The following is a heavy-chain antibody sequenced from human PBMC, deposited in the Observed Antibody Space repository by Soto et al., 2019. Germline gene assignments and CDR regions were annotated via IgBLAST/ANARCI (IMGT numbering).Heavy chain of an antibody. V-gene: IGHV3-48*02. CDR2: ISGSGATK. Sequence: GSLRLSCAASGFTFSSHSINWVRQAPGKGLEWVSYISGSGATKYYADSVKGRFTISRDNARNSLYLQMSSLSDEDTAVYYCARATRGFSYVVDYWGQGTLVTVSS. CDR3: ARATRGFSYVVDY. CDR1: GFTFSSHS. J-gene: IGHJ4*02. D-gene: IGHD5-18*01.